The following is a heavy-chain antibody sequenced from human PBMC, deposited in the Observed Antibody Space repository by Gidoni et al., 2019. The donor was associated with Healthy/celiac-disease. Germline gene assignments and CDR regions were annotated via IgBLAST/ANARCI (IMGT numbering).Heavy chain of an antibody. CDR2: IYYRGST. CDR3: ARGADSYGTIYYYYYYGMDV. D-gene: IGHD5-18*01. Sequence: QLQLQESGPGLVKPSETLSLTCTVSGGSISSSSYYWGWIRQPPGKGLEWIGSIYYRGSTYYNPSLKSRVTISVDTSKNQFSLKLSSVTAADTAVYYCARGADSYGTIYYYYYYGMDVWGQGTTVTVSS. CDR1: GGSISSSSYY. V-gene: IGHV4-39*07. J-gene: IGHJ6*02.